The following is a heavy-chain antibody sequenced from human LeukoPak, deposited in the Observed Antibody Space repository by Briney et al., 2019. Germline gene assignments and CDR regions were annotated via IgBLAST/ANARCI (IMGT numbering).Heavy chain of an antibody. CDR1: GFTFSDYY. J-gene: IGHJ6*03. V-gene: IGHV3-11*04. CDR2: ISSSSSTI. Sequence: GGSLRLSCAASGFTFSDYYMSWIRQAPGKGLEWVSYISSSSSTIYYADSVKGRFTISRDNAKNSLYLQMNSLRAEDTAVYYCARMTNYYYYMDVWGKGTTVTVSS. CDR3: ARMTNYYYYMDV.